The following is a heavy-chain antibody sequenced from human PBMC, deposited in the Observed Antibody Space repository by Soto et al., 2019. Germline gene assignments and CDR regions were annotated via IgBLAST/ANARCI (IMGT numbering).Heavy chain of an antibody. V-gene: IGHV3-49*03. CDR1: GFTFGDYA. CDR3: TREDRYYDYVWGSYLTDAFDI. Sequence: GGSLRLSCTASGFTFGDYAVSWFRQAPGEGLEWVGFIRSKAYGGTTEYAASVKGRFTISRDDSKSIAYLQMNSLKTEDTAVYYCTREDRYYDYVWGSYLTDAFDIWGQGTMVTVSS. CDR2: IRSKAYGGTT. J-gene: IGHJ3*02. D-gene: IGHD3-16*02.